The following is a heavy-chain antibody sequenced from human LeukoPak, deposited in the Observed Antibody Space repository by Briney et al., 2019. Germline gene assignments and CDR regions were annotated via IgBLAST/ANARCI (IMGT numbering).Heavy chain of an antibody. Sequence: GASVKVSCKASGGTFSSYAISWVRQAPGQGLEWVGGIIPIFGTANYAQKFQGRVTITADESTSTAYMELSSLRSEDTAVYYCARQGIRDFWSGYPFYYYYGMDVWGQGTTVTVSS. CDR2: IIPIFGTA. V-gene: IGHV1-69*13. D-gene: IGHD3-3*01. CDR3: ARQGIRDFWSGYPFYYYYGMDV. CDR1: GGTFSSYA. J-gene: IGHJ6*02.